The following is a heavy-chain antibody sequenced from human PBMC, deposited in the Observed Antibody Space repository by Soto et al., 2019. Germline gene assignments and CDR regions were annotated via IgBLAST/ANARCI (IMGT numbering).Heavy chain of an antibody. CDR1: GFAFSLYS. D-gene: IGHD4-17*01. CDR3: TSSHLKGTYADS. J-gene: IGHJ4*02. V-gene: IGHV3-30-3*01. Sequence: QVQLVESGGGVVQPGKSLRLSCAASGFAFSLYSMHWVRQAPGKGLEWVAGLPYDGINKYYGGSVKGRFTISRDNSNNTVYLHMNSLRAEDTAKYYCTSSHLKGTYADSWGQGILVTVSS. CDR2: LPYDGINK.